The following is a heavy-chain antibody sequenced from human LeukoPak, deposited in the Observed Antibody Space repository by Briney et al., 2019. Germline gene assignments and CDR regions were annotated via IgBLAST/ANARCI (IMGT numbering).Heavy chain of an antibody. V-gene: IGHV3-64*01. CDR3: VRDRGGSGWYYFDY. Sequence: GGSLRLSCAASGFTFSIYAMHWVRQGTGKGLEHVSGISYNGSQTYYGNSVKDRFTISRDNAKNTVYLQMASLRVDDMAVYYCVRDRGGSGWYYFDYWGQGNLVTVSS. J-gene: IGHJ4*02. D-gene: IGHD6-19*01. CDR1: GFTFSIYA. CDR2: ISYNGSQT.